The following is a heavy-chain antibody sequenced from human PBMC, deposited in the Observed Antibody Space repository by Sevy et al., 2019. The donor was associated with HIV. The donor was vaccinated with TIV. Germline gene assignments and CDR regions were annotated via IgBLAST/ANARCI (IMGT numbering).Heavy chain of an antibody. CDR3: AKGLHYGSGSYYGGTDY. V-gene: IGHV3-30*04. J-gene: IGHJ4*02. Sequence: GGSLRLSCAASGFTFSSYAMHWVRQAPGKGLEWVAVISYDGSNEYYADSVKGRFTISRDNSKNTVYLQMNRLRTEDTAVYYCAKGLHYGSGSYYGGTDYWGQGTLVTVSS. CDR2: ISYDGSNE. D-gene: IGHD3-10*01. CDR1: GFTFSSYA.